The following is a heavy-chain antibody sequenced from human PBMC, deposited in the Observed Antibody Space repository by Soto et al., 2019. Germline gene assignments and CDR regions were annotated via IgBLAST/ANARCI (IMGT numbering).Heavy chain of an antibody. J-gene: IGHJ3*02. V-gene: IGHV5-51*01. CDR1: GYSFTSYW. CDR3: ARQRPVLRYFDWLFDAFDI. Sequence: GESLKISCKGSGYSFTSYWIGWVRQMPGKGLEWMGIIYPGDSDTRYSPSFQGQVTISADKSISTAYLQWSSLKASDTAMYYCARQRPVLRYFDWLFDAFDIWGQGTMVTVS. CDR2: IYPGDSDT. D-gene: IGHD3-9*01.